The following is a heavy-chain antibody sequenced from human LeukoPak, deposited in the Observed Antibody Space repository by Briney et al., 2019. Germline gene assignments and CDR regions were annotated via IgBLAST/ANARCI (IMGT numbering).Heavy chain of an antibody. CDR2: INPSGSST. CDR3: VRDNSVGDIAWWFDP. CDR1: GYSFTSHY. D-gene: IGHD3-16*02. V-gene: IGHV1-46*01. J-gene: IGHJ5*02. Sequence: APVKVSCKASGYSFTSHYMHWVRQAPGQGLEWMGLINPSGSSTLYAQKFQGRVTMTRDMSTTTDYMELSSLRSEDTAVYYCVRDNSVGDIAWWFDPWGQGTLVTVSS.